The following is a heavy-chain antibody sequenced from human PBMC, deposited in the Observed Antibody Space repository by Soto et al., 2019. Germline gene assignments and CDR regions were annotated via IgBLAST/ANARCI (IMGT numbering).Heavy chain of an antibody. CDR3: AKLILTTYYYDSSGPDY. V-gene: IGHV3-23*01. Sequence: PGGSLRLSCAASGFTFSSYAMSWVRQAPGKGLEWVSAISGSGGSTYYADSVKGRFTISRDNSKNTLYLQMNSLRAEDTAVYYCAKLILTTYYYDSSGPDYWGQGTLVTVSS. CDR2: ISGSGGST. D-gene: IGHD3-22*01. CDR1: GFTFSSYA. J-gene: IGHJ4*02.